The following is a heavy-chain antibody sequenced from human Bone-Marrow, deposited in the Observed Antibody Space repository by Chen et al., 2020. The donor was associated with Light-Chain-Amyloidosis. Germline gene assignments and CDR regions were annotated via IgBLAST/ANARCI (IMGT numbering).Heavy chain of an antibody. D-gene: IGHD5-12*01. CDR1: GYTFPNYW. V-gene: IGHV5-51*01. CDR2: IYPDCSDG. J-gene: IGHJ4*02. CDR3: AGRRDGYNFDY. Sequence: EVQLEQSGPEVKKPGESLKISCKGSGYTFPNYWIGWVRQMPGKGLEWMGVIYPDCSDGRYSPSFGGQVTHPADKSLPPAQLQWRSLKASDTGMYYWAGRRDGYNFDYWGQGTLVTVSS.